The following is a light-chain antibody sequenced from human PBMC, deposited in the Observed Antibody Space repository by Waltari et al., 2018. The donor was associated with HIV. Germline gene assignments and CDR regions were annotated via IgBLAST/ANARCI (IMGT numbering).Light chain of an antibody. CDR3: QQSFSTLT. Sequence: DIQMTQSPSSLSASVGDRVTITCRASQSVKNYLNWYQQKPGKAPNLLIYAASTLQSGVPSRFSGSGSETYFTLTISSLQPEDFATYYCQQSFSTLTFGPGT. V-gene: IGKV1-39*01. J-gene: IGKJ3*01. CDR2: AAS. CDR1: QSVKNY.